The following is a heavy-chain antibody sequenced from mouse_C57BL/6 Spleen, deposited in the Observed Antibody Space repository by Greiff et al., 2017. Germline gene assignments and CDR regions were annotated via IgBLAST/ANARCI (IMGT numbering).Heavy chain of an antibody. V-gene: IGHV1-4*01. CDR2: INPSSGYT. CDR3: ARGTTVVGDY. J-gene: IGHJ4*01. CDR1: GYTFTSYT. Sequence: VQLQQSGAELARPGASVKMSCKASGYTFTSYTMHWVKQRPGQGLAWIGYINPSSGYTKYNQKFKDKATLTADKSSSTAYMQLSSLTSEDSAVYYCARGTTVVGDYWGQGTSVTVSS. D-gene: IGHD1-1*01.